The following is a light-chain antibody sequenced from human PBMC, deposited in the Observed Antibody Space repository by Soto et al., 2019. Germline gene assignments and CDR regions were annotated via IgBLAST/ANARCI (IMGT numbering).Light chain of an antibody. Sequence: EIVLTQSPVTLSLSPGESANLSCRASQSVSNFLAWYQQKPGQPPRLLIYDASNRATGIPARFSGSGSETDFTLTIDSLEPEDVAVYFCQQRFNWYTFGQGNRLEMK. V-gene: IGKV3-11*01. CDR3: QQRFNWYT. CDR2: DAS. J-gene: IGKJ2*01. CDR1: QSVSNF.